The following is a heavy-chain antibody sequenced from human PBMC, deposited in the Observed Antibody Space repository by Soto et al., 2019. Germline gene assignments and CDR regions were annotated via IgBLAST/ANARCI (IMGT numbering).Heavy chain of an antibody. CDR3: ARGGSSDWQVDLHR. CDR1: GVSFYTYD. D-gene: IGHD6-19*01. CDR2: SNHRGSN. V-gene: IGHV4-34*01. J-gene: IGHJ3*01. Sequence: PSETLSLTCVVSGVSFYTYDWNWIRHAPGKGLEWIGESNHRGSNNYSPSLKSRGTISLDTSKNQFSLKLTSVTAADTAVYYCARGGSSDWQVDLHRWGQGTIVTVSS.